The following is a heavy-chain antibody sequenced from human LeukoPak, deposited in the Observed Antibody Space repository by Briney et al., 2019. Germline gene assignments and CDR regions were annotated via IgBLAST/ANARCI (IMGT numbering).Heavy chain of an antibody. J-gene: IGHJ3*02. Sequence: GGSLKLSCAVSGFSFSRYWMSWVRQAPGKGLEWVASIRQDGSDQHYVDSVKGRLTISRDNAKNSLYLQVNSLRAEDTAMYYCARAYDSSGYRAFDIWGQGTMVTVSS. CDR3: ARAYDSSGYRAFDI. CDR1: GFSFSRYW. D-gene: IGHD3-22*01. CDR2: IRQDGSDQ. V-gene: IGHV3-7*04.